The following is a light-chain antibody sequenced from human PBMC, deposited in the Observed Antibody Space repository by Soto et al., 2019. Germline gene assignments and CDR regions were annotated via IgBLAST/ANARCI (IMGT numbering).Light chain of an antibody. CDR2: GAS. Sequence: EMVLTQSPGTLSLSPGERGTLSCRASQSVGNNHLAWYQQKLGQAPRLLIYGASSRPTGMPDRFSGSGSGTDFTLTISRLEPEHFAVYYCQQYGSSPYTFGQGTKLEIK. V-gene: IGKV3-20*01. CDR3: QQYGSSPYT. CDR1: QSVGNNH. J-gene: IGKJ2*01.